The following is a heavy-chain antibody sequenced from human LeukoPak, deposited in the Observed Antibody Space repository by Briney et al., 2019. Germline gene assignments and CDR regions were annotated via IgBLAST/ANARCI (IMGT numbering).Heavy chain of an antibody. CDR1: GFTFNAYA. J-gene: IGHJ4*02. Sequence: GGSLRLSCAASGFTFNAYAMSWVRQAPGKGLEWVSAMSGSGGRTYYADSVKGRFTISRDNSKNTLYLQMNSLRAEDTAVYYCAKWGCSGGSCYPFDYWGQGTLVTVSS. CDR3: AKWGCSGGSCYPFDY. V-gene: IGHV3-23*01. D-gene: IGHD2-15*01. CDR2: MSGSGGRT.